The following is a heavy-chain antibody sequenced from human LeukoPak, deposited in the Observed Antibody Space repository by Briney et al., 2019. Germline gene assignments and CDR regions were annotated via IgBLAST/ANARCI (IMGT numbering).Heavy chain of an antibody. CDR3: ASEVPGIAAAGTFPRFDY. Sequence: ASVKVSCKASGYTFTSYYMHWVRQAPGQGLEWMGIINPSGGSTSYAQKFQGRVTMTRDMSTSTVYMELSSLRSEDTAVYYCASEVPGIAAAGTFPRFDYWGQGTLVTVSS. CDR1: GYTFTSYY. CDR2: INPSGGST. J-gene: IGHJ4*02. V-gene: IGHV1-46*01. D-gene: IGHD6-13*01.